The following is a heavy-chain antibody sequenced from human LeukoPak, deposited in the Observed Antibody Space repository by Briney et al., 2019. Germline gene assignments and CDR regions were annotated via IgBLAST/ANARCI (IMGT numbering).Heavy chain of an antibody. Sequence: TGGSLRLSCTASGFTFSDYAMSWVRQAPGKGLEWVSGISGSGGSIRYADSVKGRFIISRDNSKDTLYLQMNGLRAEDTAVYFCAKQSAGSAAWYSLHYDFWGQGTLVTVSS. CDR3: AKQSAGSAAWYSLHYDF. D-gene: IGHD6-13*01. CDR1: GFTFSDYA. CDR2: ISGSGGSI. V-gene: IGHV3-23*01. J-gene: IGHJ4*02.